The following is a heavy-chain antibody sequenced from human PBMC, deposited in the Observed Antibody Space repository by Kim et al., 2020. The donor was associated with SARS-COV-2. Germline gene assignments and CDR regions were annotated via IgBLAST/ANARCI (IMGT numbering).Heavy chain of an antibody. Sequence: GGSLRLSCAASGFTFSDYYMTWIRQAPGKGLEWILFISSGGTYTNYADSVKGRFTISRDNAKNTVFLQMNSLRDGDTAVYFCVRGRNYYESSGFCPDMWGQGTKVTVSS. CDR3: VRGRNYYESSGFCPDM. CDR1: GFTFSDYY. J-gene: IGHJ3*02. V-gene: IGHV3-11*06. D-gene: IGHD3-22*01. CDR2: ISSGGTYT.